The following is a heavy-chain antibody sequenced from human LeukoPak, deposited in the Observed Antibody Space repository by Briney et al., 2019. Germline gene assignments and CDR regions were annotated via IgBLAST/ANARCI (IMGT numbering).Heavy chain of an antibody. Sequence: GGSLRLSCAASGFTFSSYAMHWVRQAPGKGLEWVAVMSSDGSKKYYADSVKGRFTISRVNSKNTLYLQMNSLRAEDTAVYYCAKKFTGTTVISGDYFDYWGQGTLVTVSS. CDR3: AKKFTGTTVISGDYFDY. CDR1: GFTFSSYA. J-gene: IGHJ4*02. V-gene: IGHV3-30-3*02. CDR2: MSSDGSKK. D-gene: IGHD4-17*01.